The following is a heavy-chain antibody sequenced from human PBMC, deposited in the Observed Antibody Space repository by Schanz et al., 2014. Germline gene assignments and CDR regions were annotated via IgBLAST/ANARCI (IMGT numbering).Heavy chain of an antibody. Sequence: QVHLLESGGGLVEPGGSLRLSCAASGFSFSDYYMSWIRQAPGKGLEWISFINTGSNYINYADSVKGRFTISRDNTKNTLFLQLNSRRADDTAVYYYARNRGSGGQNWYFDLWGRGTLVTVSS. V-gene: IGHV3-11*03. CDR1: GFSFSDYY. J-gene: IGHJ2*01. CDR2: INTGSNYI. CDR3: ARNRGSGGQNWYFDL. D-gene: IGHD1-26*01.